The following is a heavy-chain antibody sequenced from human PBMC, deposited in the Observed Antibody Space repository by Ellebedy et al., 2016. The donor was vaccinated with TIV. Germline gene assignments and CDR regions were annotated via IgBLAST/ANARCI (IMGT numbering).Heavy chain of an antibody. CDR2: ISGSGGST. D-gene: IGHD3-10*01. CDR1: GFTFSSYA. CDR3: ARGLWRFGELFAYYYGMDV. J-gene: IGHJ6*02. V-gene: IGHV3-23*01. Sequence: GESLKISCAASGFTFSSYAMSWVRQAPGKGLEWVSAISGSGGSTYYADSVKGRFTISRDNSKNTLYLQMNSLRAEDTAVYYCARGLWRFGELFAYYYGMDVWGQGTTVTVSS.